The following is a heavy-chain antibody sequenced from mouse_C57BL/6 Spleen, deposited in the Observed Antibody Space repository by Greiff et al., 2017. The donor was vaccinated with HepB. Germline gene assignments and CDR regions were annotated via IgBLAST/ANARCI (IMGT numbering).Heavy chain of an antibody. V-gene: IGHV5-17*01. J-gene: IGHJ1*03. CDR2: ISSGSSTI. Sequence: EVKVEESGGGLVKPGGSLNLSCPASGFTFSDYGMHWVRQAPEKGLAWVAYISSGSSTIYYADKVKGRFTIARDNAKNTLFLQMTSLRSEDTAMYYCARRGITTVPWYFDVWGTGTTVTVSS. D-gene: IGHD1-1*01. CDR3: ARRGITTVPWYFDV. CDR1: GFTFSDYG.